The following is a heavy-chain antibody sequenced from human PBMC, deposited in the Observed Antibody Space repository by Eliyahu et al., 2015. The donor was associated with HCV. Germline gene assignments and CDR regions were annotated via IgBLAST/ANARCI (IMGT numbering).Heavy chain of an antibody. D-gene: IGHD3-10*01. CDR1: GFTFGRYD. Sequence: EEQLVESGGGLVQPGDSLRLSGAASGFTFGRYDMPWVRQAPGKGLEWVXAAGTQGXTYYSESVKGRFTVSRESAKSSLYLQMNNLRVGDTAVYYCARVWNYYGSGTYYDFWGQGTLVTVSS. V-gene: IGHV3-13*01. CDR3: ARVWNYYGSGTYYDF. J-gene: IGHJ4*02. CDR2: AGTQGXT.